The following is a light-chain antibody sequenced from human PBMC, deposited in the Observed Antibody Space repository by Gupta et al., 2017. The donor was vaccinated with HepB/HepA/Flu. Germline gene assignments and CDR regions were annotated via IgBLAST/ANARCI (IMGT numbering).Light chain of an antibody. CDR2: DVS. CDR3: SSYTSSSTRL. Sequence: VSGSPGQSITISCTGTSSDVGGYNYVSWYQQHPGKAPKLMIYDVSNRPSGVANRFSGSKSGNTASLTISGLQAEDEADYYFSSYTSSSTRLFGGGTKLTVL. V-gene: IGLV2-14*03. J-gene: IGLJ2*01. CDR1: SSDVGGYNY.